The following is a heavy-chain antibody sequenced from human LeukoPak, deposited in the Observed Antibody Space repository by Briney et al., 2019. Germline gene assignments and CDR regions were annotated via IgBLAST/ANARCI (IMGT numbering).Heavy chain of an antibody. D-gene: IGHD5-18*01. V-gene: IGHV3-7*01. CDR1: GFTSSSYW. J-gene: IGHJ4*02. CDR2: IKQDGSEK. Sequence: GGSLRLSCAASGFTSSSYWMHWVRQAPGKGLEWVAKIKQDGSEKYYVDSVKGRFTISRDNAKKSLYLQMNSLRAEDTAVYYCARVRTAMALYYFDYWGQGTLVTVSS. CDR3: ARVRTAMALYYFDY.